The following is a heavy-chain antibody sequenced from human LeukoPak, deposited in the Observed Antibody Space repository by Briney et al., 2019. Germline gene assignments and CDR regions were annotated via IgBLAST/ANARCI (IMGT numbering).Heavy chain of an antibody. CDR2: IYYSGST. J-gene: IGHJ4*02. V-gene: IGHV4-59*12. CDR3: ARDSFSAAGTDYFDY. CDR1: GGSISSYY. D-gene: IGHD6-13*01. Sequence: SETLSLTCTVSGGSISSYYWSWIRQPPGKGLEWIGYIYYSGSTYYNPSLKSRVTISVDTSKNQFSLKLSSVTAADTAVYYCARDSFSAAGTDYFDYWGQGTLVTVSS.